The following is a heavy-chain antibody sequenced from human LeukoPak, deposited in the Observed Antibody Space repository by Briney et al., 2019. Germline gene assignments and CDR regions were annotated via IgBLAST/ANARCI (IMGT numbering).Heavy chain of an antibody. CDR2: ISGSGGST. V-gene: IGHV3-23*01. CDR1: GFTFSSYA. CDR3: AKLFGLWFGESTTNNWFDP. J-gene: IGHJ5*02. Sequence: GGSLRLSCAASGFTFSSYAMSWVRQAPGKGLEWVSAISGSGGSTYYADSVKGRFTISRDNSKNTLYLQMNSLRAEDTAVYYCAKLFGLWFGESTTNNWFDPWGLGTLVTVSS. D-gene: IGHD3-10*01.